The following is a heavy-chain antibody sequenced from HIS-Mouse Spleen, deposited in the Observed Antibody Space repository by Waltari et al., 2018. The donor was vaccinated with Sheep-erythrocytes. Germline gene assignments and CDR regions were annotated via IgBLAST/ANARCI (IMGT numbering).Heavy chain of an antibody. Sequence: QVTLKESGPVLVKPTETLTLTCTVSGFSLSNARMGLSWTRQPPGKALEWLAHIFSNDEKSYSTSLKSRLTISKDTSKSQVVLTMTNMDPVDTATYYCARITSYYDFWSTYNKDYFDYWGQGTLVTVSS. CDR1: GFSLSNARMG. CDR3: ARITSYYDFWSTYNKDYFDY. D-gene: IGHD3-3*01. CDR2: IFSNDEK. V-gene: IGHV2-26*01. J-gene: IGHJ4*02.